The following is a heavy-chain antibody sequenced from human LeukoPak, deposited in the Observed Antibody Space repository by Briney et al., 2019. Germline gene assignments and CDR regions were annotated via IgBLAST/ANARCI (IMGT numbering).Heavy chain of an antibody. J-gene: IGHJ6*03. V-gene: IGHV3-48*04. CDR3: ARSPAGANYYLDV. D-gene: IGHD1-14*01. CDR1: GFTFSSYW. Sequence: GGSLRLSCAASGFTFSSYWMHWVRQAPGKGLVWVSYISSSGSTMYYADSVKGRFTISRDNAKNSLSLQMNSLRAEDTAVYYCARSPAGANYYLDVWGKGTTVTISS. CDR2: ISSSGSTM.